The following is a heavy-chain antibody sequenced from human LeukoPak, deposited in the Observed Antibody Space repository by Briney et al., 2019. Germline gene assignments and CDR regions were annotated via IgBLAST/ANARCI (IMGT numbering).Heavy chain of an antibody. CDR1: GYAITSGGFS. CDR3: ARSRQASGLFNS. Sequence: SEALSLTCTVSGYAITSGGFSWNWIRQPPGKGLEWIGCIYDRGPAYYNPSLKSRFTISVDRPKNQFFLNVTSLTAADTAVYYCARSRQASGLFNSWGQGTLVVVSS. CDR2: IYDRGPA. D-gene: IGHD3-10*01. V-gene: IGHV4-30-2*01. J-gene: IGHJ5*01.